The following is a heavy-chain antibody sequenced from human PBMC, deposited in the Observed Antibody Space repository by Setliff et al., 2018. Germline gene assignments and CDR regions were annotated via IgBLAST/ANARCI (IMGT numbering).Heavy chain of an antibody. CDR1: GYTFTGYY. CDR2: INPSSGAT. Sequence: ASVKVSCKASGYTFTGYYMYWVRQAPGQGLEWMGRINPSSGATIYAQKFQGRVTMTSDTSISTAYMELGRLRSDDTAVNFCARDGGGDSDAFDIWGQGTMGT. J-gene: IGHJ3*02. CDR3: ARDGGGDSDAFDI. D-gene: IGHD3-16*01. V-gene: IGHV1-2*06.